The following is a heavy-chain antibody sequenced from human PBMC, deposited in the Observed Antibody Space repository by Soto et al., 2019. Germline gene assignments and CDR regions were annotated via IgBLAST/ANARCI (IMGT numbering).Heavy chain of an antibody. CDR3: ARGLAYCSGGSCLHDAFDI. CDR1: GFTFSSYW. D-gene: IGHD2-15*01. CDR2: INSDGSST. Sequence: GSLRLSCAASGFTFSSYWMHWVRQAPGKGLVWVSRINSDGSSTSYADSVKGRFTISRDNAKNTLYLQMNSLRAEDTAVYYCARGLAYCSGGSCLHDAFDIWGQGTMVTVSS. J-gene: IGHJ3*02. V-gene: IGHV3-74*01.